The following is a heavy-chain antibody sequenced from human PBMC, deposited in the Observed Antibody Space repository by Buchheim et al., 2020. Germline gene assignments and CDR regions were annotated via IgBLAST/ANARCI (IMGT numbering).Heavy chain of an antibody. J-gene: IGHJ4*02. Sequence: QLQLQESGPGLVKPSETLSLTCIVSGGSISSSRYYWGWIRQPPGKGLEWIGTIHYSGTTYYNPSLRSRVSMSVDTSTNPFSLKLNSVTAADTAVYYCSRRTSVSSSDYWGQGTL. D-gene: IGHD6-6*01. V-gene: IGHV4-39*01. CDR3: SRRTSVSSSDY. CDR2: IHYSGTT. CDR1: GGSISSSRYY.